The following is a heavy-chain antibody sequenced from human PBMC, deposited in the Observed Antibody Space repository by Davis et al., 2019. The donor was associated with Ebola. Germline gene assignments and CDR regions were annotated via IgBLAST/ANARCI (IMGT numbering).Heavy chain of an antibody. D-gene: IGHD3-22*01. CDR2: IYTSGST. CDR1: GGSINSYY. J-gene: IGHJ4*02. Sequence: SETLSLTCIVSGGSINSYYWSWIRQPDGKGLEWIGHIYTSGSTNYNPSLKSRVTISVDTSKNQFSLKLTSVTAADTAVYYCARDRHYTSGYGFWGQGTLVTVSS. V-gene: IGHV4-4*07. CDR3: ARDRHYTSGYGF.